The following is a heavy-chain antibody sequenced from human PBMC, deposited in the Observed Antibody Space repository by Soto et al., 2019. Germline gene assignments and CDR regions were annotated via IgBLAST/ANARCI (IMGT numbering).Heavy chain of an antibody. CDR2: ISYDGSNK. V-gene: IGHV3-30*18. CDR1: GFTFSSYG. D-gene: IGHD1-26*01. J-gene: IGHJ4*02. CDR3: AKDYLWLGATTVDY. Sequence: QVQLVESGGGVVQPGRSLRLSCAASGFTFSSYGMHWVRQAPGKGLEWVAVISYDGSNKYYADSVKGRFTISRDNSKNTLYLQMNSLRAEDTAGYYCAKDYLWLGATTVDYWGQGTLVTVSS.